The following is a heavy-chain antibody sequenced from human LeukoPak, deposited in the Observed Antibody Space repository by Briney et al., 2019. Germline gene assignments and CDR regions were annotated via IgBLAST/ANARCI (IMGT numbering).Heavy chain of an antibody. Sequence: PSETLSLTCAVYGGSFSGYYWSWIRQPPGKGLEWIGEINHSGSTNYNPSLKSRVTISVDTSKNLFSLRLRSVTAADTAVYFCARGRVSSCTWYSTYYYYFYMDVWGKGTTVTVSS. D-gene: IGHD1-1*01. CDR2: INHSGST. V-gene: IGHV4-34*01. CDR3: ARGRVSSCTWYSTYYYYFYMDV. CDR1: GGSFSGYY. J-gene: IGHJ6*03.